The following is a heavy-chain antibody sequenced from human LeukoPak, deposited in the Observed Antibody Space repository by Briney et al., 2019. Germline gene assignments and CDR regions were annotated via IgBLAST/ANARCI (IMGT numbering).Heavy chain of an antibody. CDR2: DSYSGNT. V-gene: IGHV4-59*08. D-gene: IGHD6-19*01. CDR1: GGAIGTSY. Sequence: PSEIRSFTCTGSGGAIGTSYWSWIRQPPAKGLGCIGYDSYSGNTNYNPSLKSRVTVSVGSSKNQFSLKLTSVTAADTALYFCASTVVAGSIYYFDYWGQGPLVAASS. J-gene: IGHJ4*02. CDR3: ASTVVAGSIYYFDY.